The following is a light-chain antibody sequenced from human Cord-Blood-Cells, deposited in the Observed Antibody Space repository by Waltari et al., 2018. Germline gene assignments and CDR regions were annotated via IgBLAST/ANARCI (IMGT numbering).Light chain of an antibody. V-gene: IGLV2-14*01. CDR3: SSYTSSSTWV. J-gene: IGLJ3*02. Sequence: QSALTQPASVSGSPGQSITISCTGTSSDVGGYHYVSWYQQHPGKAPKLMIYEVSNRPSGVSNRFYGSKSGNTASLTISGLQAEDEADYYCSSYTSSSTWVFGGGTKLTVL. CDR2: EVS. CDR1: SSDVGGYHY.